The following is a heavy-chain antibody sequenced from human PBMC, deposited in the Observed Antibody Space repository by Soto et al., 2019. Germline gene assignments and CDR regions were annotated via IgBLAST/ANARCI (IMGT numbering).Heavy chain of an antibody. J-gene: IGHJ6*02. V-gene: IGHV4-34*01. CDR1: VVSFSGYY. CDR2: INHSGST. CDR3: ARGTGYCSGGSCYHRSYGMDV. D-gene: IGHD2-15*01. Sequence: PSETLSLTCAFYVVSFSGYYWSCIRHPPGKGLEWIGEINHSGSTNYNPSLKSRVTISVDTSKNQFSLKLSSVTAADTAVYYCARGTGYCSGGSCYHRSYGMDVLGPGITVSVSS.